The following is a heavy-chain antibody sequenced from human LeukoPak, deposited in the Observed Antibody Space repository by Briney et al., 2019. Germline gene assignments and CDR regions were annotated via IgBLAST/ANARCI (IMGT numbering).Heavy chain of an antibody. CDR2: IYSGGST. V-gene: IGHV3-53*01. J-gene: IGHJ4*02. D-gene: IGHD5-24*01. CDR1: GFTVSSNY. Sequence: GGSLRLSCAASGFTVSSNYMSWVRQAPGKGLEWVSVIYSGGSTYYADSVKGRFTISRDNSKNTLYLQTNSLRAEDTAVYYCARDEGRRATNYWGQGTLVTVSS. CDR3: ARDEGRRATNY.